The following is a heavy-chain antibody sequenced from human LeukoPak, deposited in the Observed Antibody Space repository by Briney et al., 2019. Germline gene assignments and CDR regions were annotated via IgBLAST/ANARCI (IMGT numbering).Heavy chain of an antibody. CDR3: ARVRAAAGANWYFDL. Sequence: GGSLRLSCAASGFTFSNYDMHWARQPTGKGLEWVSGIGTAGDTYSAGAVKGRFTISRDDAKTTLYLRMNSLRAGDTALYYCARVRAAAGANWYFDLWGRGTLVTVSS. V-gene: IGHV3-13*04. D-gene: IGHD6-13*01. J-gene: IGHJ2*01. CDR1: GFTFSNYD. CDR2: IGTAGDT.